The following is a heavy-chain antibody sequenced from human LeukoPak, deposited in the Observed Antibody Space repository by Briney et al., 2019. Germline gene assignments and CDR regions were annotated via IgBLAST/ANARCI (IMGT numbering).Heavy chain of an antibody. J-gene: IGHJ6*02. D-gene: IGHD5-12*01. V-gene: IGHV1-18*01. Sequence: ASVKVSCKASGYTFTSFGISWVRQAPGQGLEWMGWISAYNGNTSYAQKLQGRVTMTTDTSTNTAYMELRSLRSDDTALYYCARDVGYDTGMDVWGQGTTVTVSS. CDR2: ISAYNGNT. CDR1: GYTFTSFG. CDR3: ARDVGYDTGMDV.